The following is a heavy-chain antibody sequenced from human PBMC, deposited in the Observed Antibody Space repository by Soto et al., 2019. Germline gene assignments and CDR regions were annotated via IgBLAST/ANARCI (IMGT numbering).Heavy chain of an antibody. V-gene: IGHV4-59*01. J-gene: IGHJ4*01. CDR3: ARLKRGYSYGSIIDF. D-gene: IGHD5-18*01. Sequence: PSETLSLTCSVSGDSIRHYYWSWIRQSPGKGLEFLGYIFYTGKTTYNPSLKSRVAMSVDTSRNQFALKLRSATAADTATYYCARLKRGYSYGSIIDFWGRGTLVTVSS. CDR2: IFYTGKT. CDR1: GDSIRHYY.